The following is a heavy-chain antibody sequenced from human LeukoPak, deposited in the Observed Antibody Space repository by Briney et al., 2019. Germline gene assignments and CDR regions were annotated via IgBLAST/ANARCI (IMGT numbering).Heavy chain of an antibody. V-gene: IGHV3-7*01. CDR2: IKTDGSQI. D-gene: IGHD6-19*01. CDR1: GFTFSSYW. J-gene: IGHJ4*02. CDR3: AEGTIAVAAPVVGY. Sequence: GGSLRLSCVASGFTFSSYWMTWVRQAPGKGLEWVANIKTDGSQIYYVDSVKGRFTISRDNAKNSLYLQMNSLRAEDTAVYYCAEGTIAVAAPVVGYWGQGTLVTVSS.